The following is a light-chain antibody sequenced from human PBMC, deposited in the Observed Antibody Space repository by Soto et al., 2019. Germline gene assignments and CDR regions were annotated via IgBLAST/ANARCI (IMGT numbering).Light chain of an antibody. J-gene: IGKJ5*01. Sequence: DIQLTQSPSFLSASVGDRATITCRASQATSSYLAWYQQKPGKAPKLLIYAASTLQSGVPSRFSGSGSGTEFTLTISSLQPEDFAIYYCQQLKSYPITFGQGTRLEIK. CDR3: QQLKSYPIT. V-gene: IGKV1-9*01. CDR1: QATSSY. CDR2: AAS.